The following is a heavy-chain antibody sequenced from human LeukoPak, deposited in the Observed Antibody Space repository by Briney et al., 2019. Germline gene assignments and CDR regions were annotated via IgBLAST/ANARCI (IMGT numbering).Heavy chain of an antibody. J-gene: IGHJ4*02. Sequence: SETPSLTCAVYGGSFSGYYWSWIRQPPGKGLEWIGEINHSGSTNYNPSLKSRVTISVDTSKNQFSLKLSSVTAADTAVYYCARSSITIFGVDWGQGTLVTVSS. CDR2: INHSGST. V-gene: IGHV4-34*01. CDR1: GGSFSGYY. CDR3: ARSSITIFGVD. D-gene: IGHD3-3*01.